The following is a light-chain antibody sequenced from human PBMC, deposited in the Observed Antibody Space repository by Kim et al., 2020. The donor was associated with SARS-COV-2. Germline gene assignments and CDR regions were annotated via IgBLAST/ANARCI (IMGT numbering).Light chain of an antibody. CDR2: DAS. J-gene: IGKJ1*01. V-gene: IGKV1-27*01. Sequence: IQLTQSPSSLSASVGDGVTIACRADQVISNYLAWYQRKPGRPPTLLIYDASGLQSGVPSRFSGSRSGTDFTLNISSLQPEDVGPYYCQQYDSVPWTFGQGTKVEIK. CDR1: QVISNY. CDR3: QQYDSVPWT.